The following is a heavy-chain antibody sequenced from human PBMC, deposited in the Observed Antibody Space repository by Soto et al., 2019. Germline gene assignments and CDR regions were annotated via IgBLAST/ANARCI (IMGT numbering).Heavy chain of an antibody. J-gene: IGHJ4*02. CDR3: ATDSFSFGVPFFDY. Sequence: SVKVSCKASGGTFSIYSISWVRQAPGQGLEWMGGIIPIFGTTNYAQKFQGRVTMTEDTSTDTAYMELSSLRSEDTAVYYCATDSFSFGVPFFDYWGQGTLVTVS. V-gene: IGHV1-69*06. CDR1: GGTFSIYS. CDR2: IIPIFGTT. D-gene: IGHD3-10*01.